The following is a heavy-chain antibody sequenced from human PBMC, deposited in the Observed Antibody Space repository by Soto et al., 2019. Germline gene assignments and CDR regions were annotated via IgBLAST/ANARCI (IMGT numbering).Heavy chain of an antibody. CDR2: IVVGSGNT. V-gene: IGHV1-58*01. Sequence: SVKVSCKASGFTFTSSAVQWVRQARGQRLEWIGWIVVGSGNTNYAQKFQERVTITRDMSTSTAYMELSSLRSEDTAVYYCGAEITWISPPGFDPWGQGTLVTVSS. J-gene: IGHJ5*02. CDR1: GFTFTSSA. D-gene: IGHD5-12*01. CDR3: GAEITWISPPGFDP.